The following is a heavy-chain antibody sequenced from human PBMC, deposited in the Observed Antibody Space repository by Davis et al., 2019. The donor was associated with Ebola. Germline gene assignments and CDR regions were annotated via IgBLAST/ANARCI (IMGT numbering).Heavy chain of an antibody. V-gene: IGHV1-69*13. Sequence: AASVKVSCKASGGTFSRFPISWARQAPGQGLEWMGGIIPMFGTTNYAQKFQGRVTITADESKNTAYMELRSLRSEDTVVYYCAMVRGVWSSPDYWGQGTLVTVSS. CDR3: AMVRGVWSSPDY. J-gene: IGHJ4*02. D-gene: IGHD3-10*01. CDR1: GGTFSRFP. CDR2: IIPMFGTT.